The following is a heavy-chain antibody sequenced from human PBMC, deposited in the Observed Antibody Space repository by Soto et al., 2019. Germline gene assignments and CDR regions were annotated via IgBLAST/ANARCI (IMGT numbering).Heavy chain of an antibody. CDR1: GFTFSSYA. CDR2: ISYDGSNK. CDR3: ARTRYFDWLFPGRRYYGMDV. Sequence: GGSLRLSCAASGFTFSSYAMHWVRQAPGKGLKWVAVISYDGSNKYYADSVKGRFTISRDNSKNTLYLQMNSLRAEDTAVYYCARTRYFDWLFPGRRYYGMDVWGQGTTVTVSS. D-gene: IGHD3-9*01. J-gene: IGHJ6*02. V-gene: IGHV3-30-3*01.